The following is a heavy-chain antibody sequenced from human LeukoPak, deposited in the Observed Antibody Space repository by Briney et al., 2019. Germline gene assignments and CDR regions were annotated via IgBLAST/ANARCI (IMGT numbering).Heavy chain of an antibody. V-gene: IGHV1-2*06. CDR1: GYTFSSYF. CDR3: ARASLITIFGVVRRAFDI. D-gene: IGHD3-3*01. J-gene: IGHJ3*02. CDR2: INPNSGGT. Sequence: GASVKVSCKASGYTFSSYFMHWVRQAPGQGLEWMGRINPNSGGTNYAQKFQGRVTMTRDTSISTAYMELSRLRSDDTAAYYCARASLITIFGVVRRAFDIWGQGTMVTVSS.